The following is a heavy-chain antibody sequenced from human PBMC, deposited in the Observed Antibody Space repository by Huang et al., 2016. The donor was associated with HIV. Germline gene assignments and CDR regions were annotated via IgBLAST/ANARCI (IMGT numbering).Heavy chain of an antibody. V-gene: IGHV1-18*01. CDR3: ARDPKYHRIGYYRQRRGIDI. CDR2: SSASSGDT. Sequence: QIQLMQSGPELKQPGASVKVSCKASGYTFTSYGITWVRPAPGQGPEGMGCSSASSGDTEDAQKFQGRVTWTTDTSTKRAYRELRSLRSDDTAKYYCARDPKYHRIGYYRQRRGIDIWGQGTMVIVSS. D-gene: IGHD3-22*01. CDR1: GYTFTSYG. J-gene: IGHJ3*02.